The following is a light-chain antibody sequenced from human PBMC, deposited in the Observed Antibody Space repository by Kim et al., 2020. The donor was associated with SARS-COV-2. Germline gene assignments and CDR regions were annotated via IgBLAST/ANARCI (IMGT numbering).Light chain of an antibody. V-gene: IGLV3-19*01. Sequence: SSELTQDPAVSVALGQTVRITCQGYSLRNYYPSWYQQKPGQAPILVIYGNNYRPSGIPDRFSGSTSGNTASLTITGAQAEDEADFYCNSRDSSGNHLVFGGGTQLTVL. CDR3: NSRDSSGNHLV. CDR1: SLRNYY. CDR2: GNN. J-gene: IGLJ2*01.